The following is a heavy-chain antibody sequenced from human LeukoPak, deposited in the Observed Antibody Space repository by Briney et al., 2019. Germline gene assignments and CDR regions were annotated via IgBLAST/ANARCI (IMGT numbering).Heavy chain of an antibody. CDR1: GFGISGFA. D-gene: IGHD3-10*02. CDR3: ARDLHYYVAMDV. Sequence: GRCMSLSCAPYGFGISGFAMAWVRQEPGKGMEWVCSIGIEEKTHYSESGRGRFAISRDNLQPMVFLEMNTLRADDTAVYYCARDLHYYVAMDVWGQGNTVTVSS. V-gene: IGHV3-23*01. J-gene: IGHJ6*02. CDR2: IGIEEKT.